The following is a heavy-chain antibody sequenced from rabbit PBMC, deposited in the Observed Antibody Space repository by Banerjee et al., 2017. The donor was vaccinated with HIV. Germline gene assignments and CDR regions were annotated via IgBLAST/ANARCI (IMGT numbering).Heavy chain of an antibody. D-gene: IGHD2-1*01. V-gene: IGHV1S47*01. CDR2: IEPIFGRT. Sequence: QEQLVESGGGLVQPGVSLTLSCKASGFDFSVYGLSWVLQAPGKGLEWIGYIEPIFGRTYYASWVNGRFTISSHNAQNTLYLQLNSLTAADTATYFCVRDLGYDDYSEKGYFNLWGPGTLVTVS. CDR1: GFDFSVYG. CDR3: VRDLGYDDYSEKGYFNL. J-gene: IGHJ4*01.